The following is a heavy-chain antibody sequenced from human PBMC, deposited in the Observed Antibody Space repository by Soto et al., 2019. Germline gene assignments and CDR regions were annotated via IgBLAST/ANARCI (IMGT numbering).Heavy chain of an antibody. CDR2: IWYDGSNK. V-gene: IGHV3-33*01. Sequence: GGSLRLSCAASGFTFSSYGMHWVRQAPGKGLEWVAVIWYDGSNKYYADSVKGRFTISRDNSKNTLYLQMNSLRAEDKAVYYCARCSSSWYELDYWGQGTLVTVSS. CDR3: ARCSSSWYELDY. J-gene: IGHJ4*02. D-gene: IGHD6-13*01. CDR1: GFTFSSYG.